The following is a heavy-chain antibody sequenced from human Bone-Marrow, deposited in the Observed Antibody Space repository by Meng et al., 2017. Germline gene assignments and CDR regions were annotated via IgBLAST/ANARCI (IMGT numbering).Heavy chain of an antibody. CDR3: ATTIRYCSSTSCYRNYYGMDV. V-gene: IGHV4-39*07. CDR1: GGSISSSSYY. CDR2: IYYSGST. Sequence: GSLRLSCTVSGGSISSSSYYWDWIRQPPGKGLEWIGSIYYSGSTYYNPSLKSRVTISVDTSKNQFSLKLSSVTAADTAVYYCATTIRYCSSTSCYRNYYGMDVWGQGTTVTVSS. J-gene: IGHJ6*02. D-gene: IGHD2-2*01.